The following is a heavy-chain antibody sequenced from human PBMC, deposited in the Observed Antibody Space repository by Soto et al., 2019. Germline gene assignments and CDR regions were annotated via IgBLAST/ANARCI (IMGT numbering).Heavy chain of an antibody. J-gene: IGHJ6*02. Sequence: LRLSCTASGFTFGDYAMSWFRQAPGKGLEWAGFIRSKAYGGTTEYAASVKGRFTISRDDSKSIAYLQMNSLRTEDTAVYYCTRVPDYRNYVYYGMDVWGQGTTVTVSS. CDR1: GFTFGDYA. D-gene: IGHD4-4*01. CDR3: TRVPDYRNYVYYGMDV. V-gene: IGHV3-49*03. CDR2: IRSKAYGGTT.